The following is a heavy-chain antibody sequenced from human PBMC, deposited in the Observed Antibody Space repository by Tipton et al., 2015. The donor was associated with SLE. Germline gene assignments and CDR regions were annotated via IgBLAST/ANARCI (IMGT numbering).Heavy chain of an antibody. CDR3: ARNPTSYCSGGSCYSPWFAP. CDR1: GGSFSGYY. CDR2: INHSGST. D-gene: IGHD2-15*01. V-gene: IGHV4-34*01. J-gene: IGHJ5*02. Sequence: TLSLTCAVYGGSFSGYYWSWIRQPPGKGLEWIGEINHSGSTNYNPSLKSRVTISVDTSKNQFSLKLSSVTAADTAVYYCARNPTSYCSGGSCYSPWFAPWGQGTLVTVSS.